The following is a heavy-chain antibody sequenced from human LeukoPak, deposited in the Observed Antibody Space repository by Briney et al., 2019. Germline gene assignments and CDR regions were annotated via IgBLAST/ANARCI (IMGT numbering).Heavy chain of an antibody. J-gene: IGHJ4*02. V-gene: IGHV3-13*01. CDR1: GFTFSSYD. D-gene: IGHD3-9*01. CDR3: ARGYDILTGDNYFDY. Sequence: GESLRLSCAASGFTFSSYDMHWVRQATGKGLEWVSAIGTAGDTYYPGSVKGRFTISRESAKNSLYLQMNSLRAGDTAVYYCARGYDILTGDNYFDYWGQGTLVTVSS. CDR2: IGTAGDT.